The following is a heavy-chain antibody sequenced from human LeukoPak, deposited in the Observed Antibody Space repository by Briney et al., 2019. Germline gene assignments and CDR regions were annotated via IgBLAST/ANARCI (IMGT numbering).Heavy chain of an antibody. V-gene: IGHV4-31*03. CDR2: IRNSASA. CDR1: GGSISRGNFF. J-gene: IGHJ4*02. CDR3: ARDGGRARDIFI. D-gene: IGHD3-9*01. Sequence: SETLSLTCTVSGGSISRGNFFWNWIRQRPGKGLEWIGFIRNSASAFYNTSLRSRATVSVDTSKNQVSLNLTSVTAADRAGYYCARDGGRARDIFIWGQGTLVTVSS.